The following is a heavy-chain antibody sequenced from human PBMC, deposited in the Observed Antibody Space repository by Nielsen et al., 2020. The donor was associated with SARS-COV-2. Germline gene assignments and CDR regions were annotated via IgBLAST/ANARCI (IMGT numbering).Heavy chain of an antibody. CDR2: INHSGST. V-gene: IGHV4-34*01. J-gene: IGHJ4*02. D-gene: IGHD3-9*01. Sequence: PGKGLEWIGEINHSGSTNYNPSLKSRVTISVDTSKNQFSLKLSSVTAADTAVYYCARVGGYYDILTGYYKGSLDYWGQGTLVTVSS. CDR3: ARVGGYYDILTGYYKGSLDY.